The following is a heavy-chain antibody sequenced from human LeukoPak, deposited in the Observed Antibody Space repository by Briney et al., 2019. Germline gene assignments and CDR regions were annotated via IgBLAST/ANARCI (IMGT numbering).Heavy chain of an antibody. Sequence: SETLSLTCTVSGGSMNNYYWNWIRQPPGKGLEWIGYIYYSGSTNYNPSLKSRVTISVDTSKNQFTLKLSSVTAADTAVYYCARGRYGWLPFDFWGQGTLVTVPS. CDR2: IYYSGST. D-gene: IGHD3-16*01. V-gene: IGHV4-59*01. CDR3: ARGRYGWLPFDF. CDR1: GGSMNNYY. J-gene: IGHJ4*02.